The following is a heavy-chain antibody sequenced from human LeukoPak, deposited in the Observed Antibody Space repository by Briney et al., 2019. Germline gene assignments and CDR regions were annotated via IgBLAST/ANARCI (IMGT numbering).Heavy chain of an antibody. D-gene: IGHD5-24*01. CDR3: ARRGIRDGYNYADY. CDR1: GYSFTNYW. CDR2: IYPDDSDT. Sequence: GESLKISCKGSGYSFTNYWAAWVRQMPGKGLEWMGIIYPDDSDTRYSPSFQGQVTFSADKSISTAYLQWSSLKASDSATYYCARRGIRDGYNYADYWGQGTLVTVSS. V-gene: IGHV5-51*01. J-gene: IGHJ4*02.